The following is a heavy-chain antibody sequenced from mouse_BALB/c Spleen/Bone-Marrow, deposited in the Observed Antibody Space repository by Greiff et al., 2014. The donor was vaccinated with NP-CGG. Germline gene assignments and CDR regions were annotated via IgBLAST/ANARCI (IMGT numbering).Heavy chain of an antibody. Sequence: VQLQQSGAELVRPGTSVKVSCKASGYAFTNYLIEWVKQRPGQGLEWIGVINPGSGGTNYNEKFKGKATLTADKSSSTAYMQLSSLTSDASAVYFCARGDYRSYYFDYWGQGTTLTVSS. CDR1: GYAFTNYL. CDR2: INPGSGGT. CDR3: ARGDYRSYYFDY. V-gene: IGHV1-54*01. D-gene: IGHD2-14*01. J-gene: IGHJ2*01.